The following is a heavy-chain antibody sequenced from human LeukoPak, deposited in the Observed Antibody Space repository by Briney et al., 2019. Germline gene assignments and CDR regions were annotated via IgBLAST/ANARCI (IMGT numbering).Heavy chain of an antibody. Sequence: GGSLILSCAASGFTFSSYSMNWVRQAPGKGLEWVANIKEDGSEKYYVDSVKGRFTISRDNAKNSLFLQMNSLRAEETAVYYCARGEYYYDGGYWGQGTLVTVSS. CDR2: IKEDGSEK. CDR3: ARGEYYYDGGY. D-gene: IGHD3-22*01. J-gene: IGHJ4*02. CDR1: GFTFSSYS. V-gene: IGHV3-7*04.